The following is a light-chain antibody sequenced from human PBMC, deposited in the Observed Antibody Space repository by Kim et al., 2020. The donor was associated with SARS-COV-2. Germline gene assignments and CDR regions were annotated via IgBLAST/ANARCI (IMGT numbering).Light chain of an antibody. CDR2: DAS. Sequence: DIQMTQSPSTLSASVGDRVTITCRASQSITSWLAWYQQKPGKAPKLLIFDASTLESGVPSRFSGSGSVTEFTLTISSLQPDDFATYYCQQYNISSLTFGHGTKVDIK. CDR1: QSITSW. V-gene: IGKV1-5*01. CDR3: QQYNISSLT. J-gene: IGKJ1*01.